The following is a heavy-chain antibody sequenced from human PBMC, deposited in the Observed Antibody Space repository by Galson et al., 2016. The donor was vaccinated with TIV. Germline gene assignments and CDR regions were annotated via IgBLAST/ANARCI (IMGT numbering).Heavy chain of an antibody. CDR1: GYTFTTYY. J-gene: IGHJ4*02. D-gene: IGHD1-26*01. Sequence: SVKVSCKASGYTFTTYYIHWVRQAPGQGLEWMRVIDPSGGGTTYAQKFQARVTMTRDTSTSTVYMGLSSLKSEDTAVYYCTRDLGRRREYWGQGTLVTVSS. V-gene: IGHV1-46*01. CDR2: IDPSGGGT. CDR3: TRDLGRRREY.